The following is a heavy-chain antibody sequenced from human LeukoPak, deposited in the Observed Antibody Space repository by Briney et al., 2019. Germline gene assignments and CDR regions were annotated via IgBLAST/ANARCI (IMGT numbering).Heavy chain of an antibody. Sequence: ASVKVSCKASGGTFSSYAISWVRQAPGQGLEWMGWISAYNGNTNYAQKLQGRVTMTTDTSTSTAYMELRSLRSDDTAVYYCARVLGSYYDFWSGYPTPAAAYYYYGMDVWGQGTTVTVSS. CDR1: GGTFSSYA. CDR2: ISAYNGNT. J-gene: IGHJ6*02. V-gene: IGHV1-18*01. D-gene: IGHD3-3*01. CDR3: ARVLGSYYDFWSGYPTPAAAYYYYGMDV.